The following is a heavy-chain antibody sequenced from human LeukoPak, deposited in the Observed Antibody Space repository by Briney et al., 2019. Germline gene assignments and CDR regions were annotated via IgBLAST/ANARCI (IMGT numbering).Heavy chain of an antibody. D-gene: IGHD3-22*01. CDR3: ARTAYYYDSSGYDDAFDI. J-gene: IGHJ3*02. Sequence: GGSLRLSCAASGFTFSSYAMHWVRQAPGKGLEWVAVISYDGSNKYYADSVKGRFTISRDNSKNTLYLQMNSLRAEDTAVYYCARTAYYYDSSGYDDAFDIWGQGTMVTVSS. CDR2: ISYDGSNK. CDR1: GFTFSSYA. V-gene: IGHV3-30-3*01.